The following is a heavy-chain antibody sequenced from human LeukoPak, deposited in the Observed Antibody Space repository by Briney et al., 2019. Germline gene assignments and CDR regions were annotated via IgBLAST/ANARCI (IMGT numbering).Heavy chain of an antibody. V-gene: IGHV3-23*01. Sequence: GGSLRLTCAASGFTFSSYAMSWVRQAPGKGLEWVSAISGSGGSTYYADSVQGRFTISRDNSKNTLYLQMNSLRAEDTAIYYCAKAYSSSWYLFDYWGQGTLVTVSS. J-gene: IGHJ4*02. CDR2: ISGSGGST. CDR3: AKAYSSSWYLFDY. D-gene: IGHD6-13*01. CDR1: GFTFSSYA.